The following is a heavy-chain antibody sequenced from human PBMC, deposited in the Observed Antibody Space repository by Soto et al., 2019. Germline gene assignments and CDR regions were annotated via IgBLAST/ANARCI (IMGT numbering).Heavy chain of an antibody. CDR2: VYYLGST. CDR3: ARDGYDGSGSPYPAY. CDR1: GGSRSDYF. V-gene: IGHV4-59*01. D-gene: IGHD3-10*01. J-gene: IGHJ4*02. Sequence: PSETLSRTWAVSGGSRSDYFWSWSRQSPERGLEWIGYVYYLGSTDYNPSLKSRVTISVDTSKRQFSLRLSSVTAADAAIYYCARDGYDGSGSPYPAYWGPGIQVTVS.